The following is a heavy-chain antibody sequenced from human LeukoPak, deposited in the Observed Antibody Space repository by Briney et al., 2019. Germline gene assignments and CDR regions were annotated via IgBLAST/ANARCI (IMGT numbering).Heavy chain of an antibody. V-gene: IGHV1-2*06. Sequence: ASVKVSCKASGYTFTGYYMHWVRQAPGQGLEWMGRINPNSGGTNYAQKFQGRVTMTRDTSISTAYMELSRLRSDDTAVYYCARDLEDSSGYYYYYYYMDVWGQGTTVTVSS. CDR1: GYTFTGYY. CDR3: ARDLEDSSGYYYYYYYMDV. J-gene: IGHJ6*03. D-gene: IGHD3-22*01. CDR2: INPNSGGT.